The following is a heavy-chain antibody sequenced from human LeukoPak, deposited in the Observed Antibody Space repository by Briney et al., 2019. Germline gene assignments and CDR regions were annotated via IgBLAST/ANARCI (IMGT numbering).Heavy chain of an antibody. Sequence: PSETLSLTCTVSGGSISSSSYYWGWIRQPPGKGLEWIGSIYYSGSTHYNPSLKSRVTISVDTSKNQFSLKLSSVTAADTAVYYCARSDYSLVLIDYWGQGTLVTVSS. J-gene: IGHJ4*02. CDR1: GGSISSSSYY. CDR3: ARSDYSLVLIDY. V-gene: IGHV4-39*01. D-gene: IGHD4-11*01. CDR2: IYYSGST.